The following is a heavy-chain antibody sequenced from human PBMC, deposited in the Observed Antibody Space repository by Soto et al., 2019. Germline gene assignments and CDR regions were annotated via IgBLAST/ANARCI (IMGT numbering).Heavy chain of an antibody. D-gene: IGHD3-22*01. J-gene: IGHJ4*01. CDR2: IYYTGTT. V-gene: IGHV4-59*08. CDR1: GSPISDHY. CDR3: AGLVDYYQAFDY. Sequence: QVQLQESGPGLVKPSETLSVTCTVSGSPISDHYWSWFRQAPGQGLEWVGHIYYTGTTTYNPSLKKGGTISLGTSKSKLSLMLRSVMGAETAVYYCAGLVDYYQAFDYWGHGALVTVS.